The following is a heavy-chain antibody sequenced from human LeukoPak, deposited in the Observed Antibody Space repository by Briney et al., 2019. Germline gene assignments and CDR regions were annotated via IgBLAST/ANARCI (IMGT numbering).Heavy chain of an antibody. J-gene: IGHJ4*02. D-gene: IGHD1-26*01. Sequence: GGSLRLSCAASGFSVNINYMSWVRQAPGKGLEWVSVLYGGDSPYYAASVKDRFTISTDNSKNKLYLQMNSLRAEDTAVYYCARGPGGSYSGAYLDYWGQGTLVTVSS. CDR2: LYGGDSP. V-gene: IGHV3-66*01. CDR3: ARGPGGSYSGAYLDY. CDR1: GFSVNINY.